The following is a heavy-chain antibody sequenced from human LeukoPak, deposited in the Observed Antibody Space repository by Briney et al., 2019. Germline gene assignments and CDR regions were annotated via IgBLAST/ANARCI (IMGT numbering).Heavy chain of an antibody. D-gene: IGHD3-10*01. V-gene: IGHV3-66*01. J-gene: IGHJ4*02. CDR2: IYSGGST. Sequence: GGSLRLSCAASGFTVSSNYMSWVRQAPGKGLEWVSVIYSGGSTYYADSVKGRFTISRDNSKNTLYLQMNSLRAEDTAVYYCASASAVRGVYSFDYWGQGTLVTVSS. CDR1: GFTVSSNY. CDR3: ASASAVRGVYSFDY.